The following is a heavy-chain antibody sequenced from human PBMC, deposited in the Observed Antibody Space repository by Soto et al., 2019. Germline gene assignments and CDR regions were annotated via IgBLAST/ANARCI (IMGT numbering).Heavy chain of an antibody. Sequence: ASVKVSCKASGYTFTSYDINWVRQATGQGLEWMGWMNPNSGNTGYAQKFQGRVTMTRNTSISTAYMELSRLRSDDTAVYYCAREAIELYFDYWDQGTLVTVSS. CDR1: GYTFTSYD. V-gene: IGHV1-8*01. CDR2: MNPNSGNT. CDR3: AREAIELYFDY. J-gene: IGHJ4*02. D-gene: IGHD3-10*01.